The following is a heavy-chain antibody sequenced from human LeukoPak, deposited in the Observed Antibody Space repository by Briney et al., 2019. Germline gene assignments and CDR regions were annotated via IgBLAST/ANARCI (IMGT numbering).Heavy chain of an antibody. Sequence: PSETLSLTCTVSGDSISSYYWSWIRQPPGKGLEWIGYIYYSGSTKYNPSLKSRVTISVDTSKNQFSLKLGSVTAADTAVYYCARDRQATTAYDAFDIWGRGTMVTVSS. CDR2: IYYSGST. CDR3: ARDRQATTAYDAFDI. CDR1: GDSISSYY. D-gene: IGHD4-17*01. V-gene: IGHV4-59*01. J-gene: IGHJ3*02.